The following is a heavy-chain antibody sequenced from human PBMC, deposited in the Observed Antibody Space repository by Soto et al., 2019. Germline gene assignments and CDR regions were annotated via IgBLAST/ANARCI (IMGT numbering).Heavy chain of an antibody. V-gene: IGHV3-33*01. D-gene: IGHD1-26*01. CDR2: IWYDGSNK. CDR3: ARDADHSAPTLGRTYYYYYYGMDV. CDR1: GFTFSSYG. Sequence: GGSLRLSCAASGFTFSSYGMHWVRQAPGKGLEWVAVIWYDGSNKYYADSVKGRFTISRDNSKNTLYLQMNSLRAEDTAVYYCARDADHSAPTLGRTYYYYYYGMDVWGQGTTVTVSS. J-gene: IGHJ6*02.